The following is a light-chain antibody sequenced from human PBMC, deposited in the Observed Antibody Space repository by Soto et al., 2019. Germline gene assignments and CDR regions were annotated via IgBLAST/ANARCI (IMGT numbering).Light chain of an antibody. Sequence: EIVMTQSPATLSVSPGERATLSCRASQSVRDNLAWYQQKPGQAPRLLIYGASTRATGIPARFSGSGSGTEFTLTISSLQSEDFVVYYCQQYDNWPLTFGRGTKVEIK. J-gene: IGKJ4*01. CDR2: GAS. CDR3: QQYDNWPLT. CDR1: QSVRDN. V-gene: IGKV3-15*01.